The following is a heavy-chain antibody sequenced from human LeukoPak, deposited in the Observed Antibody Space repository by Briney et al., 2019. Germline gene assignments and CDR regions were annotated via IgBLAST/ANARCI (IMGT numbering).Heavy chain of an antibody. CDR2: IRSKAYGETA. J-gene: IGHJ4*02. Sequence: GGSLRLSCAASGFTFSTYAMSWVRQAPGKGLEWVGFIRSKAYGETADYAASVKGRFTISRDDSKAIAYLQMNSLKTEDTAVYHCTRDRGAYNLYDYWGQGTLVTVSS. V-gene: IGHV3-49*04. CDR1: GFTFSTYA. CDR3: TRDRGAYNLYDY. D-gene: IGHD1-1*01.